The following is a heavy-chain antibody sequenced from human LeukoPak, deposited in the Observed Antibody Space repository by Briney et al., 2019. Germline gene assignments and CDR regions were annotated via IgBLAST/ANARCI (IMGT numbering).Heavy chain of an antibody. CDR2: IVVGSGNT. CDR3: AADWRFLEWENAFDI. Sequence: SVKVSCKASGFTFTSSAVQWVRQARGQRLEWIGWIVVGSGNTNYAQKFQERVTITRDMSTSTAYMELSSLRSEDTAVYYCAADWRFLEWENAFDIWGQGTMVTVSS. J-gene: IGHJ3*02. CDR1: GFTFTSSA. V-gene: IGHV1-58*01. D-gene: IGHD3-3*01.